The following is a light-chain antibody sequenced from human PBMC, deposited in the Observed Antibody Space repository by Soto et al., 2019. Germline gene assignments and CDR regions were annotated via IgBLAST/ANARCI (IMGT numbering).Light chain of an antibody. CDR1: QSLATN. V-gene: IGKV3-15*01. J-gene: IGKJ4*01. CDR2: GIS. CDR3: QQYLDWPLT. Sequence: EIVMTQSPVTLSVSPGERVTLSCRASQSLATNLAWYQQKPGQTPRLVIYGISARASGIQGRFSGSGFGTDFTLTISSLQPEDSAVYYCQQYLDWPLTFGGGTKVEI.